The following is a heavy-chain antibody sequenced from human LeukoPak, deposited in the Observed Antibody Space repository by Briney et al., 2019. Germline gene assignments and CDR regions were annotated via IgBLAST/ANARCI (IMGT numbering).Heavy chain of an antibody. CDR2: ISYDGSNK. V-gene: IGHV3-30*14. J-gene: IGHJ4*02. CDR3: ARESSGYYFDY. CDR1: GFTFSSYA. D-gene: IGHD6-25*01. Sequence: GRSLRLSCAASGFTFSSYAMHWVRQAPGKGLEWVAVISYDGSNKYYADSVKGRFTISRDSSKNTLYLQMNTLRAEDTAVYYCARESSGYYFDYWGQGTLVTVSS.